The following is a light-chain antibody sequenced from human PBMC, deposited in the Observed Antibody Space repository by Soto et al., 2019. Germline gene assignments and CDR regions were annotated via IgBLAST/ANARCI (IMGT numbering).Light chain of an antibody. V-gene: IGKV1-39*01. CDR1: ERINNY. CDR2: KAS. Sequence: DIQMTQAPSSLSASVGDRVTITFRSSERINNYLNWYQQKPGRAPKLLIYKASTLKSGVPSRFSGSGSGTEFTLTISSLQPEDFATYYCQQANSFPRTFGQGTKVDIK. CDR3: QQANSFPRT. J-gene: IGKJ1*01.